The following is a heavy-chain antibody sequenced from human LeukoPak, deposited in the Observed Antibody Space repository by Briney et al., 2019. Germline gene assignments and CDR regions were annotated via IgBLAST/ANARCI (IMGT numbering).Heavy chain of an antibody. J-gene: IGHJ4*02. Sequence: SETLSLTCAVYGGSFSGYYWSWIRQPPGKGLEWIGEINHSGSTNYNPSLKSRVTISVDTSKNQFSLKLSSVTAADTAVYYCARAILDYGDYPSTYYFDYWGQGTLVTVSS. CDR1: GGSFSGYY. D-gene: IGHD4-17*01. V-gene: IGHV4-34*01. CDR3: ARAILDYGDYPSTYYFDY. CDR2: INHSGST.